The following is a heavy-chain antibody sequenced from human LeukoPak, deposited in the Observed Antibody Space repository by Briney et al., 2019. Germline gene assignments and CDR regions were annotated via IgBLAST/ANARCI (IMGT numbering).Heavy chain of an antibody. D-gene: IGHD2-2*01. Sequence: PSETLSLTCAVYGGSFSGYYWSWVRQAPGKGLEWVSVIYSGGSTYYADSVKGRFTISRDNSKNTLYLQMNSLRAEDTAVYYCARVVSDCSSTSCYYYYYYYMDVWGKGTTVTIS. V-gene: IGHV3-53*01. CDR2: IYSGGST. CDR1: GGSFSGYY. CDR3: ARVVSDCSSTSCYYYYYYYMDV. J-gene: IGHJ6*03.